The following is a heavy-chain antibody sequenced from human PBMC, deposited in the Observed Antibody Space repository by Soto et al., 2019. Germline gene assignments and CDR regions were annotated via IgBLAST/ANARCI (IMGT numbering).Heavy chain of an antibody. CDR2: INPNSGGT. CDR1: GYTFTGYY. V-gene: IGHV1-2*04. Sequence: ASVKVSCKASGYTFTGYYMHWVRQAPGQGLEWMGWINPNSGGTNYAQKFQGWVTMTRDTSISTAYMELSRLRSDDTAVYYGGRGGWGSSSSAYFDYWGQGTLVTVSS. CDR3: GRGGWGSSSSAYFDY. J-gene: IGHJ4*02. D-gene: IGHD6-6*01.